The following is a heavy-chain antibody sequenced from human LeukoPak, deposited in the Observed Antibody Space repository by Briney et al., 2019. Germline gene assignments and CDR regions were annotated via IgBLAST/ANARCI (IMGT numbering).Heavy chain of an antibody. J-gene: IGHJ5*02. CDR3: ASVGFITGTTGGDQLVDP. CDR2: IIPIFGTA. V-gene: IGHV1-2*02. D-gene: IGHD1-7*01. CDR1: GYTFTSYG. Sequence: KPGASVKVSCKASGYTFTSYGISWVRQAPGQGLEWMGGIIPIFGTANYAQKFQGRVTMTRDTSISTAYMELSRLRSDDTAVYYCASVGFITGTTGGDQLVDPWGQGTLVTVSS.